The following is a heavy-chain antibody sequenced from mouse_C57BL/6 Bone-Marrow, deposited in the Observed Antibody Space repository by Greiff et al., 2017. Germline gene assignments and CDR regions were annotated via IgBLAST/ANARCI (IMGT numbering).Heavy chain of an antibody. V-gene: IGHV1-82*01. CDR3: GGGYDGYRLDYDAVDY. J-gene: IGHJ4*01. D-gene: IGHD2-3*01. CDR2: IYPGDGDT. CDR1: GYAFSSSW. Sequence: QVQLQQSGPELVKPGASVKISCKASGYAFSSSWMNWVKQRPGKGLEWIGRIYPGDGDTNYTGKFKGQATLTADKSSSTAYMQLSSLTSEDSAVCVCGGGYDGYRLDYDAVDYWGQGTLVTVS.